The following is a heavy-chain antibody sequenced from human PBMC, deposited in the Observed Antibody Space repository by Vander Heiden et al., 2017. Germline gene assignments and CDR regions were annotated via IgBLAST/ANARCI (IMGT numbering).Heavy chain of an antibody. CDR1: GFTFDDYA. V-gene: IGHV3-9*01. CDR2: ISWNSSSI. J-gene: IGHJ4*02. D-gene: IGHD3-3*01. CDR3: AKDSSSGVAMYYFDY. Sequence: EVQLVESGGGLVQPGRSLRLSCAASGFTFDDYAMHWVRQAPGKGLEWVSGISWNSSSIGYADSVKGRFTISRDNAKNSLYLQMNSLRAEDTALYYCAKDSSSGVAMYYFDYWGQGTLVTVSS.